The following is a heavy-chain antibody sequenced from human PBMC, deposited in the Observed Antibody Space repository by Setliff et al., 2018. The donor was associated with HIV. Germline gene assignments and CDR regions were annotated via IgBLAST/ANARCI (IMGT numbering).Heavy chain of an antibody. CDR3: AVVRGANY. CDR2: LNHGGTT. CDR1: GGSINSHY. D-gene: IGHD3-10*01. J-gene: IGHJ4*02. Sequence: LSLTCTVSGGSINSHYWSWIRQSPGEGLEWIGTLNHGGTTDYNPSLKSRVTISADTSTNQFSLKLSSMTAADTAVYFCAVVRGANYWGQGTMVTVSS. V-gene: IGHV4-59*11.